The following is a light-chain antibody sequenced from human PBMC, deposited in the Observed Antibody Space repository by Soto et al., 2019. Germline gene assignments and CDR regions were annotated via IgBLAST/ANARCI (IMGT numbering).Light chain of an antibody. V-gene: IGKV3-20*01. J-gene: IGKJ1*01. CDR2: GAS. CDR1: QSVSSSY. Sequence: EIELTQSPGTLSLSPGERATLSCRASQSVSSSYLAWYQQKPGKAPRLLIYGASSSATGIPDRFSGSGSGTDFTLTISSLEPEDFAVYYCQQYGSSPQTFGQGTKVEIK. CDR3: QQYGSSPQT.